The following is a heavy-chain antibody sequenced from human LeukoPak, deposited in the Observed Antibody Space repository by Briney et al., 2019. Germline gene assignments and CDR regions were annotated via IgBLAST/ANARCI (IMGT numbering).Heavy chain of an antibody. J-gene: IGHJ4*02. CDR3: AKFKGHYGDSEYYFDS. D-gene: IGHD3-10*01. Sequence: PGGSLRLFCAASGFTFSRYSVNWVRQAPGKGLEWVSCITGSSDYIFYADSVRGRFTISRDNAKNSLFLQMNSLRAEDTAVYYCAKFKGHYGDSEYYFDSWGQGTLVTVSS. CDR1: GFTFSRYS. V-gene: IGHV3-21*01. CDR2: ITGSSDYI.